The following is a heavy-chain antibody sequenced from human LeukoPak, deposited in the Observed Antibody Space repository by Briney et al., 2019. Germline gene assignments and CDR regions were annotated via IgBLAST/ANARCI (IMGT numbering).Heavy chain of an antibody. D-gene: IGHD6-13*01. J-gene: IGHJ5*02. CDR1: GFTFDDYA. CDR3: AKGIIRWREQLVLVFDP. CDR2: ISWNSGSI. Sequence: PGGSLRLSCAASGFTFDDYAMHWVRQAPGKGLEWVSGISWNSGSIGYADSVKGRFTISRDNAKNSLYLQMNSLRAEDTALYYCAKGIIRWREQLVLVFDPWGQGTLVTVSS. V-gene: IGHV3-9*01.